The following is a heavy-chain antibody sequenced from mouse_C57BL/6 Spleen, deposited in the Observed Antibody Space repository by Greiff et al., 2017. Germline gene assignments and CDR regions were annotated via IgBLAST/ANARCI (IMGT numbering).Heavy chain of an antibody. CDR3: ASGTTVVAKNY. CDR1: GYTFTSYW. D-gene: IGHD1-1*01. Sequence: QVQLKQPGAELVKPGASVKLSCKASGYTFTSYWMHWVKQRPGQGLEWIGMIHPNSGSTNYNEKFKSKATLTVDKSSSTAYMQLSSLTSEDSAVYYCASGTTVVAKNYWGQGTTLTVSS. CDR2: IHPNSGST. J-gene: IGHJ2*01. V-gene: IGHV1-64*01.